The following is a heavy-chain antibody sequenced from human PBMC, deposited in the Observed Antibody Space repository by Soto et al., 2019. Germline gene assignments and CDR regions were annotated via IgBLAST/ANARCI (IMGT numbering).Heavy chain of an antibody. D-gene: IGHD3-3*01. CDR3: ATIFGVVPRYYFDY. CDR2: IYYSGST. CDR1: GGSISSGDYY. J-gene: IGHJ4*02. Sequence: SETLSLTCTVSGGSISSGDYYWSWIRHPPGKGLEWIGYIYYSGSTYYNPSLKSRVTISVDTSKNQFSLKLSSVTAADTAVYYCATIFGVVPRYYFDYWGQGTLVTVSS. V-gene: IGHV4-30-4*01.